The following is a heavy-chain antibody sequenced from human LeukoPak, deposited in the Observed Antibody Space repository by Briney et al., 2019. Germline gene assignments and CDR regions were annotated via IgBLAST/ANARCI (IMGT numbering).Heavy chain of an antibody. CDR1: GYTFTSYG. J-gene: IGHJ5*02. V-gene: IGHV1-18*01. CDR2: ISAYNGNT. D-gene: IGHD2-2*01. CDR3: ARAKGDYCSSTSCYNWFDP. Sequence: ASVKVSCKASGYTFTSYGISWVRQAPGQGLEWMGWISAYNGNTNYAQKLQGRVTMTTDTSTSTANMELRSLRSDDTAVYYCARAKGDYCSSTSCYNWFDPWGQGTLVTVSS.